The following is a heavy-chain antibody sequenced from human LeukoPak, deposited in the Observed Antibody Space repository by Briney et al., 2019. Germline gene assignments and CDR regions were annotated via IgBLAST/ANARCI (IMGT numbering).Heavy chain of an antibody. J-gene: IGHJ5*02. Sequence: PGGSLRLSCAASGFTFSSYAMSWVRQAPGKGLEWVSAISGSGGSTYYADSVKGRFTISRDNSKNTLYLQMNSLRAEDTAVYYCAKDLDDFWSGPRYGFDPWGQGTLVTVSS. CDR2: ISGSGGST. CDR3: AKDLDDFWSGPRYGFDP. V-gene: IGHV3-23*01. D-gene: IGHD3-3*01. CDR1: GFTFSSYA.